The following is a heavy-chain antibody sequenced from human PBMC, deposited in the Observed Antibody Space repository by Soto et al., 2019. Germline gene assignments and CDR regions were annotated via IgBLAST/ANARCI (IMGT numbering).Heavy chain of an antibody. V-gene: IGHV4-31*03. J-gene: IGHJ6*03. CDR3: ASGVPTITPNCHYVPDYYYYYMDG. CDR1: GCSISSGGYS. Sequence: QVQLQESGPGLVKPSSTLSLTCTVSGCSISSGGYSWSWIRQHPGKGLAWLGYIYSSGSTYYNPSIKSRVTISVDTTKNQYSLKLSSVTAADTAVYYCASGVPTITPNCHYVPDYYYYYMDGWGKGTTVTVSS. D-gene: IGHD1-7*01. CDR2: IYSSGST.